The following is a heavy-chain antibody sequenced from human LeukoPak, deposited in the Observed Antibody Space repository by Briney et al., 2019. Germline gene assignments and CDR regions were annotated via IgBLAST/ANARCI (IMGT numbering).Heavy chain of an antibody. D-gene: IGHD5-24*01. CDR2: ISHSGNT. Sequence: PSETLSLTCAVYGGSFSAYYCHWIRQPPGKGLEWIGEISHSGNTKYYPSLKSRVTISIDTFRNQFSLKLSSATAADTAVYYCARQGDAYNSGALDIWGQGTMVTVSS. J-gene: IGHJ3*02. CDR3: ARQGDAYNSGALDI. V-gene: IGHV4-34*01. CDR1: GGSFSAYY.